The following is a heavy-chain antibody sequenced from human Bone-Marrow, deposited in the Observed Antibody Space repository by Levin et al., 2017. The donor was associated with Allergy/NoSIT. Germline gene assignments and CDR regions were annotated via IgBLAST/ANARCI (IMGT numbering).Heavy chain of an antibody. Sequence: PAASVKVSCKASGYTFTNYYMHWVRQAPGQGLEWMGWINPNSGGTNSAQNFQGRVTMTRDTSISTAYMELTRLTSDDTAVYYCARDRAKRIISGTTPDFWGQGTLVTVSS. V-gene: IGHV1-2*02. CDR2: INPNSGGT. D-gene: IGHD1-7*01. J-gene: IGHJ4*02. CDR1: GYTFTNYY. CDR3: ARDRAKRIISGTTPDF.